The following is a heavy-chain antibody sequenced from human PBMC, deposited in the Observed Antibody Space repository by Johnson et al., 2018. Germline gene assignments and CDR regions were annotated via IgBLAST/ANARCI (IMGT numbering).Heavy chain of an antibody. Sequence: VQLVESGGGLVQPGGSLSLSCAASGFTFSSYEMHWVRQPTGKGLEWVSAIDTTGDTYYPGSVKGRFTISRENAKNSLYLQMNSLRAGDTAVYYCARANPLTMVRGALYMDGWGKGTTVTVSS. D-gene: IGHD3-10*01. CDR1: GFTFSSYE. J-gene: IGHJ6*03. V-gene: IGHV3-13*01. CDR3: ARANPLTMVRGALYMDG. CDR2: IDTTGDT.